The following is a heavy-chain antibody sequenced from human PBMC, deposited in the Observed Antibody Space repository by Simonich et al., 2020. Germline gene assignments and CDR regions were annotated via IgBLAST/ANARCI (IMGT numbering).Heavy chain of an antibody. J-gene: IGHJ3*02. CDR1: GYTFTGYY. Sequence: QVQLVQSGAEVKKTGASVKVSCKASGYTFTGYYMHWVRQAPGQGLEWVGWTNPNSGGTNYAQKFKGRVTMTRDTSISTAYMELSRLRSDDTAVYYCARNGLVGILKAFDIWGQGTMVTVSS. CDR2: TNPNSGGT. D-gene: IGHD2-21*01. CDR3: ARNGLVGILKAFDI. V-gene: IGHV1-2*02.